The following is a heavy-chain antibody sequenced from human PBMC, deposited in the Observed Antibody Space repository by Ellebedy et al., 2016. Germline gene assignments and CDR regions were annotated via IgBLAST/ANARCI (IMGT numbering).Heavy chain of an antibody. Sequence: GESLKISXAVSGFTFSTYAMSWVRQAPGKGLEWVSTISGSGDETFYADSVKGRLTISRDNSKNTLYLQMNNLRAEDTALYFCATYGDYGRNYHYYDMDVWGQGTTVAVSS. J-gene: IGHJ6*02. CDR1: GFTFSTYA. V-gene: IGHV3-23*01. CDR3: ATYGDYGRNYHYYDMDV. CDR2: ISGSGDET. D-gene: IGHD4-17*01.